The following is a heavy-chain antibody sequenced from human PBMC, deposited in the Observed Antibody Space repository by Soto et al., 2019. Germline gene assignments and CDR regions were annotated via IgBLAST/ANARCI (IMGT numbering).Heavy chain of an antibody. CDR1: GFTFSIYG. D-gene: IGHD1-26*01. CDR2: ISSSSATI. CDR3: AREDIVGATPDY. V-gene: IGHV3-48*02. J-gene: IGHJ4*02. Sequence: PGGSLRLSCAASGFTFSIYGMNWVRQAPGRGLEWLSYISSSSATIYYTDSVKGRFTISRDNAKDSLYLQMSSLGDDDTAVYYCAREDIVGATPDYWGQGTPVTVSS.